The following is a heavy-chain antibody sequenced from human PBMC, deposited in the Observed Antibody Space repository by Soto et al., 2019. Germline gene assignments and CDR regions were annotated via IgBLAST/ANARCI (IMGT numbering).Heavy chain of an antibody. D-gene: IGHD3-10*01. Sequence: PSETLSLTCTVSGCSISSYYWSWIRQPPGKGLEWIGYIYYSGSTNYNPSLKSRVTISVDTSKNQFSLKLSSVTAADTAVYYCARDLGDYYGSGSYYNYGMDVWGQGTTVTVSS. CDR3: ARDLGDYYGSGSYYNYGMDV. J-gene: IGHJ6*02. CDR1: GCSISSYY. CDR2: IYYSGST. V-gene: IGHV4-59*01.